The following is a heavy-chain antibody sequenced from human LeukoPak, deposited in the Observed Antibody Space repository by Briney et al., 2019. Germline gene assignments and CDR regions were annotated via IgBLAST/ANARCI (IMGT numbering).Heavy chain of an antibody. V-gene: IGHV3-23*01. D-gene: IGHD3-3*01. CDR3: ASDYLYFGSFLEAY. J-gene: IGHJ4*02. Sequence: GGSLRLSCAASGFTFSSYAMSWVRQAPGKGLQWVSAISDSGGSTYYADSVKGRFTISRDNSKNTLYLQMSSLRAEDTAVYYCASDYLYFGSFLEAYWGQGTLVTVSS. CDR1: GFTFSSYA. CDR2: ISDSGGST.